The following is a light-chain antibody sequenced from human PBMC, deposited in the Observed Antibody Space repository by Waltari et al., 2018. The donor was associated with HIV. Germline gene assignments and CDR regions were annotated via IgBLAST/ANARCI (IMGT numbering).Light chain of an antibody. J-gene: IGLJ2*01. CDR1: SNDVGNYDY. V-gene: IGLV2-8*01. CDR2: EVN. CDR3: SSYAGNNNFVV. Sequence: QSALTQPPSASGPPGQSVSISCTGTSNDVGNYDYVSWYRQHPAKAPQLIIYEVNQRPSAIPHRFSGSKSGNTASLTVTGRQSDDEADYYCSSYAGNNNFVVFGGGTRLTVL.